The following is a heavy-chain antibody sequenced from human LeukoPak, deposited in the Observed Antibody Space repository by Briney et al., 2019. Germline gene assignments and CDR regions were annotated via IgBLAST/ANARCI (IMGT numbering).Heavy chain of an antibody. CDR2: IYYSGST. CDR3: ARGGPYYDDENNYYYYGMDV. CDR1: GGSIRSYY. D-gene: IGHD3-3*01. J-gene: IGHJ6*02. V-gene: IGHV4-59*01. Sequence: SETLSLTCSVSGGSIRSYYWSWIRQPPGKGLEWIGYIYYSGSTNYNPSLKSRVTISVDTSKNQFSLKLSSVTAADTAVYYCARGGPYYDDENNYYYYGMDVWGQGTTVTVSS.